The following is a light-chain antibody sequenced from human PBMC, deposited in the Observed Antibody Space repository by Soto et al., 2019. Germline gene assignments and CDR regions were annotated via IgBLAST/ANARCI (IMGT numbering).Light chain of an antibody. CDR1: QSVSSSY. CDR3: QQYGSSPPYT. V-gene: IGKV3-20*01. CDR2: GAS. Sequence: EIVLTQSPGTLSLSPGERATLSCRASQSVSSSYLAWYQQKPGQAPRLLIYGASSRATGIPDRFSVSGSGTDFTLTISRLEPEDFAVYYCQQYGSSPPYTFGQGNKLEIK. J-gene: IGKJ2*01.